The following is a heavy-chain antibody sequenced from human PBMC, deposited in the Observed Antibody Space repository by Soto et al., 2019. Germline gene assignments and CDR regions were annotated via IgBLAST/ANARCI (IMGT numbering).Heavy chain of an antibody. D-gene: IGHD1-26*01. CDR2: ISAYNANT. CDR3: ARDRRRATEDY. J-gene: IGHJ4*02. V-gene: IGHV1-18*01. CDR1: GYTFTSYG. Sequence: ASVKVSCKASGYTFTSYGISWVRQAPGQGLEWMGWISAYNANTNYAQKLQGRVTMTTDTYTSTSYMELRSLRSDDTAVYFCARDRRRATEDYWGQGTRVTVSS.